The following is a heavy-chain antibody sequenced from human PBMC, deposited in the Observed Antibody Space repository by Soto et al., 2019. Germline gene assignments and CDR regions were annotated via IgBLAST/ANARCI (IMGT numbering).Heavy chain of an antibody. D-gene: IGHD3-10*01. CDR1: GGSLKGYY. CDR2: TNHSGSA. CDR3: AKGPQGGYYDSGSFYSSVH. V-gene: IGHV4-34*01. J-gene: IGHJ4*02. Sequence: QVQLQQWGAGLLKPSETLSLTCAVYGGSLKGYYWPGSGQPPGKGREWIGETNHSGSANYNPTFKSRVSISVDTSKNQLSLQLSSVSAADTAVYYCAKGPQGGYYDSGSFYSSVHWGQGTLVTVSS.